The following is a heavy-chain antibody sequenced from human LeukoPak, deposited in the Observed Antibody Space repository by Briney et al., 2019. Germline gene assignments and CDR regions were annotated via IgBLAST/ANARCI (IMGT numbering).Heavy chain of an antibody. CDR3: ARDRGFFDS. Sequence: GGSLRLSCAASGFTLSNYWMMWVRQAPGKGLEWVANIKHDGSDKHYVDSVKGRFTVSRDNALNSLYPQMNSLRAEDTAVYYCARDRGFFDSWGQGTLVSVSS. J-gene: IGHJ4*02. CDR1: GFTLSNYW. CDR2: IKHDGSDK. V-gene: IGHV3-7*01.